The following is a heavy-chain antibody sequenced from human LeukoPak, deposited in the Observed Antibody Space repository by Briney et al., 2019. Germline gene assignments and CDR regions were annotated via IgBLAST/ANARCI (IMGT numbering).Heavy chain of an antibody. D-gene: IGHD5-12*01. J-gene: IGHJ4*01. V-gene: IGHV3-48*01. CDR1: GFNFIDYS. CDR3: ARDHRYAFDN. Sequence: GGSLRLSCAAPGFNFIDYSMNWVRQAPGKGLEWISYIGISSGNTKYTDSVKGRFTISRDKARNSLYLQMNSLRVEDTDVYYCARDHRYAFDNWGHGTLVTVSS. CDR2: IGISSGNT.